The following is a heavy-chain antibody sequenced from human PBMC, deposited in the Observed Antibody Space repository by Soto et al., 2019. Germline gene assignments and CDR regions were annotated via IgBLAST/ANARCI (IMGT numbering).Heavy chain of an antibody. V-gene: IGHV1-8*01. CDR2: MNPNSGNA. CDR3: ARGAYNDYSHWFDP. Sequence: QVQLVQSGAEVRKPGASVRVSCKATGYSFTRHDINWLRQAAGQGLEWMGWMNPNSGNAVYAQKFQGSVTMTRNTSITTAYIEVTSLKSEDTAVYFCARGAYNDYSHWFDPWGQGTLVTVSS. CDR1: GYSFTRHD. D-gene: IGHD4-4*01. J-gene: IGHJ5*02.